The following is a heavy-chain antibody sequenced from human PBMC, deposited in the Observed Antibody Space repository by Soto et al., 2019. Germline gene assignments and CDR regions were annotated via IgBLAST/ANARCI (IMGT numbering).Heavy chain of an antibody. J-gene: IGHJ4*02. Sequence: QVQLQESGPGLVKPSQTLSLTCTVSDGSISSGGYYWRWLRQHPGKGLEWLGYNYYSGSTYYNPSLNSLVTISVDTSKIQFTLKRSSVTAADTAVYYCAREGGIVGATAAEYWGQGTLVTVSS. D-gene: IGHD1-26*01. CDR2: NYYSGST. V-gene: IGHV4-31*01. CDR3: AREGGIVGATAAEY. CDR1: DGSISSGGYY.